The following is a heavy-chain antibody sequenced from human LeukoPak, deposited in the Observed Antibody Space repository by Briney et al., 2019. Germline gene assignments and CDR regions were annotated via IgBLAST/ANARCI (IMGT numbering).Heavy chain of an antibody. CDR1: GGSFSGYY. V-gene: IGHV4-59*01. CDR2: IYYSGST. D-gene: IGHD1-1*01. Sequence: SETLSLTCAVYGGSFSGYYWSWIRQPPGKGLEWIGYIYYSGSTNYNPSLKSRVTISVDTSKNQFSLKLSSVTAADTAVYYCAREGRELDPWGQGTLVTVSS. CDR3: AREGRELDP. J-gene: IGHJ5*02.